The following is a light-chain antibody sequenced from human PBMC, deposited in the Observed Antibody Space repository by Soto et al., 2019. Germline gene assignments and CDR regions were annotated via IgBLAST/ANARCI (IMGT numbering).Light chain of an antibody. Sequence: EIGMTQSPATLSVSPGERATLSCRASQSVSSNFAWYQQKPGQAPRLLIYGASTRATGIPARFSGSGSGTEFTLTISSLQSEDFAVYYCQQYNNWLITFGQGTRLEIK. V-gene: IGKV3-15*01. CDR2: GAS. J-gene: IGKJ5*01. CDR3: QQYNNWLIT. CDR1: QSVSSN.